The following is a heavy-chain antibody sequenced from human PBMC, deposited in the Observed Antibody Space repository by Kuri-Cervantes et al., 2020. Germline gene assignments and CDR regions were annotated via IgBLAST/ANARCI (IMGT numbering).Heavy chain of an antibody. CDR3: AKRRSYSRIFDY. Sequence: ASVKVSCKASGYTFTSYDINWVRQATGQGLEWMGWMNPNSGNTGYAQKFQGRVTMTRNTSISTAYMELNSLRAEDTAVYYCAKRRSYSRIFDYWGQGTLVTVSS. CDR2: MNPNSGNT. CDR1: GYTFTSYD. J-gene: IGHJ4*02. V-gene: IGHV1-8*01. D-gene: IGHD6-13*01.